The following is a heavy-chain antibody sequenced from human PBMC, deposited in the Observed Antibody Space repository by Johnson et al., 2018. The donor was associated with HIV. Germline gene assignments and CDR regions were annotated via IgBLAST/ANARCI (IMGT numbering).Heavy chain of an antibody. CDR2: IKEDGSEK. CDR3: AKGRGHAFDI. CDR1: GFTFSSYA. J-gene: IGHJ3*02. D-gene: IGHD3-10*01. Sequence: VQLVESGGGLVQPGGSLRLSCAASGFTFSSYAMSWVRQAPGKGLEWVAKIKEDGSEKDYVDSVKGRFTISRDNSKNTLYLQMNSLRAEDTAVYYCAKGRGHAFDIWGQGTMVTVSS. V-gene: IGHV3-7*01.